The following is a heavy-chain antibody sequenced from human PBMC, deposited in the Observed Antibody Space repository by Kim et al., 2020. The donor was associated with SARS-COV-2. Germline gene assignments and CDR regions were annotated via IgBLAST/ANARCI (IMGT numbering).Heavy chain of an antibody. D-gene: IGHD6-19*01. J-gene: IGHJ4*02. CDR3: ARAYSSGWYYFDY. V-gene: IGHV4-59*01. CDR2: IYYSGST. CDR1: GGSISSYY. Sequence: SETLSLTCTVSGGSISSYYWSWIRQPPGKGLEWIGYIYYSGSTNYNPSLKSRVTISVDTSKSQFSLRLSSVTTSDTAGYYCARAYSSGWYYFDYWGQGTLVTVAS.